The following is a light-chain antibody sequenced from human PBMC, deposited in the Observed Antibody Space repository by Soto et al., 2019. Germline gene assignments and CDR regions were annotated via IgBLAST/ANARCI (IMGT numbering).Light chain of an antibody. CDR1: QSVFSN. CDR2: GAS. CDR3: QQYNNWPPWT. V-gene: IGKV3-15*01. J-gene: IGKJ1*01. Sequence: EIVMTQSPATLSVSPGERATLSCRASQSVFSNLAWYQQKPGQAPRLLIYGASTRDTGIPARFSGSGSGTEYTLTISSLQSEDFAVYYCQQYNNWPPWTFGQGTKVEIK.